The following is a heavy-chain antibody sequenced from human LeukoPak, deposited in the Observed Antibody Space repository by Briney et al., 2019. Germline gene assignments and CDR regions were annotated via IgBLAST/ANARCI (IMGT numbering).Heavy chain of an antibody. J-gene: IGHJ4*02. CDR1: GFTFSSYA. D-gene: IGHD1-26*01. V-gene: IGHV3-30*04. CDR2: ISHDGSTK. CDR3: ARVVHVRGAFDY. Sequence: PGGSLRLSCAASGFTFSSYAMHWVRQAPGKGLEWVAVISHDGSTKYYADSVKGRFSVSGDNSKNTLYLQMNSLRAEDTAVYYCARVVHVRGAFDYWGQGTLVTVSS.